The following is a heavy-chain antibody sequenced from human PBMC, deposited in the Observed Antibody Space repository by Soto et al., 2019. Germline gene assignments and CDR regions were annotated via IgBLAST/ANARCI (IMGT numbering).Heavy chain of an antibody. CDR2: ITRDGYNK. D-gene: IGHD6-6*01. J-gene: IGHJ4*02. CDR3: TKSSGGSSSVGMDY. V-gene: IGHV3-30*04. CDR1: GFIFKNYA. Sequence: PGGSLRLSCAVSGFIFKNYALNWVRQAPGKGVEWVASITRDGYNKYYADSVKGRFTISRDNSKNTLSLQMTALRVEDSSVYYCTKSSGGSSSVGMDYWGPGTLVTVSS.